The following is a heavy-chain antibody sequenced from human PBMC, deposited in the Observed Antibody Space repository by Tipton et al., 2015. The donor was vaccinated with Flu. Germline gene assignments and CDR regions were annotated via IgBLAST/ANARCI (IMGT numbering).Heavy chain of an antibody. CDR2: VGGSGVSA. Sequence: GSLRLSCAASGFTFSSYAMTWVRQAPGKGLEWVSSVGGSGVSAYYTDSVTGRFTISRDNSKNTLYLQMSSLRTEDTGIYYCAGVFSGSISWGQGTLVTVSS. J-gene: IGHJ5*02. CDR1: GFTFSSYA. CDR3: AGVFSGSIS. V-gene: IGHV3-23*01. D-gene: IGHD6-19*01.